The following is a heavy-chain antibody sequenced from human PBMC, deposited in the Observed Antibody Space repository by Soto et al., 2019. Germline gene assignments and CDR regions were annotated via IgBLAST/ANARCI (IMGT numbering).Heavy chain of an antibody. V-gene: IGHV1-69*02. CDR2: IIPILGIA. Sequence: QVQLVQSGAEVKKPGSSVKVSCKASGGTFSSYTISWVRQAPGQGLEWMGRIIPILGIANYAQKFQGRVTITADKSTSTAYMELSSLRSEDTAVYYCARARLPGVIGATYYFDYWGQGTLVTVSS. J-gene: IGHJ4*02. CDR3: ARARLPGVIGATYYFDY. CDR1: GGTFSSYT. D-gene: IGHD3-16*02.